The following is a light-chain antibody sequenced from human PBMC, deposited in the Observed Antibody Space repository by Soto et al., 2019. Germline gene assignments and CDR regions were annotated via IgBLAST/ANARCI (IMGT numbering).Light chain of an antibody. J-gene: IGLJ2*01. CDR2: DNN. CDR3: GTWDSGRGAVV. V-gene: IGLV1-51*01. CDR1: SSNIGNNY. Sequence: QSVLTQPPSVSAAPGQKVTISCSGSSSNIGNNYVSWYQQLPGTAPKLLIYDNNKRPSGIPDRFSGSKSGTSATLGITGLQSGDGADYYWGTWDSGRGAVVFGGGTKVTVL.